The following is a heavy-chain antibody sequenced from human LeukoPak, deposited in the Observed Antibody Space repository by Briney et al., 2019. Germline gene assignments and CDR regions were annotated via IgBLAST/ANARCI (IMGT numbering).Heavy chain of an antibody. Sequence: AGGSLRLSCAASGFTLSDYYMSWIRQAPGKGLEWVSYISSSGSTIYYADSVKGRFTISRDNAKNSLYLQMNNLRAEDTAMYYCARGRRTGDRGYYFDYWGQGTLVTVSS. J-gene: IGHJ4*02. CDR2: ISSSGSTI. CDR1: GFTLSDYY. V-gene: IGHV3-11*04. CDR3: ARGRRTGDRGYYFDY. D-gene: IGHD7-27*01.